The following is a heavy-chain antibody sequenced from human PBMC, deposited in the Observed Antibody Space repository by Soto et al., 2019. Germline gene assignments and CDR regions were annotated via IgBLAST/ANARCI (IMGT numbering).Heavy chain of an antibody. CDR3: SGYKVDY. D-gene: IGHD3-22*01. J-gene: IGHJ4*02. Sequence: GGSLRLSCAASGFTFSSYGMHWVRQAPGKGLEWVAVISYDGSNKYYADSVKGRFTISRDNSKNTLYLQMNSLRAEDTAVYYCSGYKVDYWGQGTLVTVSS. CDR1: GFTFSSYG. CDR2: ISYDGSNK. V-gene: IGHV3-30*03.